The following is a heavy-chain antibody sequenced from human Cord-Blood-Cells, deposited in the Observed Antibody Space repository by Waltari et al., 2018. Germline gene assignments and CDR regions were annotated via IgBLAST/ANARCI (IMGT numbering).Heavy chain of an antibody. CDR2: ISYDGSNK. D-gene: IGHD3-10*01. CDR1: GFTFSSYA. V-gene: IGHV3-30-3*01. CDR3: ARDLVYGYYYYYYGMDG. J-gene: IGHJ6*02. Sequence: QVQLVESGGGVVQPGRSLRLSCAASGFTFSSYAMHWVRQAPGKGLEWVAVISYDGSNKYYADSVKGRFTISRDNSKNTLYLQMNSLRAEDTAVYYCARDLVYGYYYYYYGMDGWGQGP.